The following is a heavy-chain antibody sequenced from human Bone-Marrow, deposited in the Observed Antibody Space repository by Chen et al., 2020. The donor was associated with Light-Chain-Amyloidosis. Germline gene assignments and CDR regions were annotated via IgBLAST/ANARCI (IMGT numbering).Heavy chain of an antibody. D-gene: IGHD3-16*01. Sequence: QVQLVESGGGVVQPGRSLSLSCAASGFTFSSSSMHWVRQAPGKGLGWAAFISYDGAKKYYADSVKGRFTISRDNSKNTLYLEMNTLGVDDTAVYYCARDRISMGVLSLWVPDGFDIWGQGTMVTVSS. CDR2: ISYDGAKK. CDR3: ARDRISMGVLSLWVPDGFDI. V-gene: IGHV3-30*01. J-gene: IGHJ3*02. CDR1: GFTFSSSS.